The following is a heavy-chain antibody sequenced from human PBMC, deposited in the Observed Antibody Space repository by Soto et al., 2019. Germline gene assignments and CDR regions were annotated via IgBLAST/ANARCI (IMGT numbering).Heavy chain of an antibody. CDR3: AGRNSLASVSLNFRELSNYKWIDP. V-gene: IGHV4-61*01. CDR2: IYYSGST. J-gene: IGHJ5*02. Sequence: NPSETMYLTCTVSGGSVSSGSYYGSWKRQPPGKGLEWIGYIYYSGSTNYNPSLKSRVTISVDTSKNQFSLKLNSVTAADTAVYYCAGRNSLASVSLNFRELSNYKWIDPWGPGTLVTVSS. CDR1: GGSVSSGSYY. D-gene: IGHD3-16*02.